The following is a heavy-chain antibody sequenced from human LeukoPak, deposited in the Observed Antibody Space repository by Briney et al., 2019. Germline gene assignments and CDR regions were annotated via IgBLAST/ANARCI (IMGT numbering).Heavy chain of an antibody. V-gene: IGHV4-59*01. CDR3: ARDPSIAAAGEFDY. Sequence: SETLSLTCTVSGGSISSYYWSWIRQPPGKGLEWIGYIYYSGSTNYNPSLKSRVTISVDTSKNQFSLKLSSVTAADTAVYYCARDPSIAAAGEFDYWGQGTLVTVSS. CDR2: IYYSGST. D-gene: IGHD6-13*01. J-gene: IGHJ4*02. CDR1: GGSISSYY.